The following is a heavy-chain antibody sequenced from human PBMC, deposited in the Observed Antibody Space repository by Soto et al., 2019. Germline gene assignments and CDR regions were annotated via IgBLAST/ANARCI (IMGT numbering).Heavy chain of an antibody. CDR2: MSYDGSNK. V-gene: IGHV3-30*18. D-gene: IGHD3-22*01. J-gene: IGHJ6*02. CDR3: AKSYYYDSSGYSDYYYGMVV. Sequence: QVQLVESGGGVVQPGRSLRLSFAASGFTFSSYGMHWVRQAPGKGLEWVAVMSYDGSNKYYADSVKGRFTISRDNSKNTLYLQMNSLRAEDTAVYYCAKSYYYDSSGYSDYYYGMVVWGQGTTVTVSS. CDR1: GFTFSSYG.